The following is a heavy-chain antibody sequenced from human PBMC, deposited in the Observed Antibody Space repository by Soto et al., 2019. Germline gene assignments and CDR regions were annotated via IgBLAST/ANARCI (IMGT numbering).Heavy chain of an antibody. D-gene: IGHD3-3*01. Sequence: ASVKVSCKASGYTFTSYAMHWVRQAPGQRLEWMGWINAGNGNTKYSQKFQGRVTITRDTSASTAYMELNSLRDEDTAVYYCATINYEFIGYYAMGLWGQGTTVTVSS. CDR2: INAGNGNT. CDR3: ATINYEFIGYYAMGL. J-gene: IGHJ6*02. V-gene: IGHV1-3*01. CDR1: GYTFTSYA.